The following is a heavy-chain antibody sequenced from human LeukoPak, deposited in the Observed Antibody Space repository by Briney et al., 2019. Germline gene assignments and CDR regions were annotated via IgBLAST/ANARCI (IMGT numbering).Heavy chain of an antibody. CDR3: ARDLRYFSL. CDR1: GYSISSGYY. V-gene: IGHV4-38-2*02. Sequence: SETLSLTCTVSGYSISSGYYWGWIRQPPGRGLEWIGSTYHSGSTYYNPSLQGRVTISRDTSKNQFSLKLSSVTAADTAVYYCARDLRYFSLWGQGTLVTVSS. D-gene: IGHD3-9*01. J-gene: IGHJ4*02. CDR2: TYHSGST.